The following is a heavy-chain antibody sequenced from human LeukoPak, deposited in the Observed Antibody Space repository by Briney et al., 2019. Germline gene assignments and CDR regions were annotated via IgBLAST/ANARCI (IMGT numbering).Heavy chain of an antibody. CDR1: GFTFSSYA. D-gene: IGHD3-10*01. V-gene: IGHV3-23*01. CDR3: ATEKLNYGTDY. Sequence: GGSLRLPCAASGFTFSSYAMSWVRQAPGKGLEWVSAISGSGGSTYYADSVRGRFTISRYNSKNTLYLQMNSLRAEDTAVYYCATEKLNYGTDYWGQGTLVTVSS. J-gene: IGHJ4*02. CDR2: ISGSGGST.